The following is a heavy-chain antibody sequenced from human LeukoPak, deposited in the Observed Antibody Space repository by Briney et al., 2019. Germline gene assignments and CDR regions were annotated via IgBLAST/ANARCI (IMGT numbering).Heavy chain of an antibody. V-gene: IGHV6-1*01. J-gene: IGHJ3*02. Sequence: SQTLSLTCAISGDSVTSNSAAWNWIRQSPSRGLEWLGRTYYRSKWYNDYAVSVKSRITINPDTSKNQFSLQLNSVTPEDTAVYYCARDSGVAPDKAFDIWGQGTMVTVSS. CDR3: ARDSGVAPDKAFDI. D-gene: IGHD3-3*01. CDR1: GDSVTSNSAA. CDR2: TYYRSKWYN.